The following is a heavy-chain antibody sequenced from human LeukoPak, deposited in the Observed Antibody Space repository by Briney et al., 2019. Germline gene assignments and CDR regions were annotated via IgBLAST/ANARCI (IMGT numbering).Heavy chain of an antibody. CDR1: GGSISSYY. J-gene: IGHJ6*03. CDR2: IYTSGST. D-gene: IGHD6-19*01. V-gene: IGHV4-4*07. Sequence: PSETLSLTCTVSGGSISSYYWSWIRQPAGKGLEWIGRIYTSGSTNYNPSLKSRVTISVDTSKNQFSLKLSSVTAADTAVYYCARASYSSGWYSGYYYYMDVWGKGTTVTVSS. CDR3: ARASYSSGWYSGYYYYMDV.